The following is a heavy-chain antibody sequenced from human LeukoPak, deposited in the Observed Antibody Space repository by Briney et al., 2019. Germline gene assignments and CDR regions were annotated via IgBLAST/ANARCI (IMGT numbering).Heavy chain of an antibody. Sequence: LSLTCTVSGGSISSNYMSWVRQAPGKGLEWVSYISSSGSTIYYADSVKGRFTISRDNAKNSLYLQMNSLRAEDTAVYYCARERIGDDAFDIWGQGTMVTVSS. CDR2: ISSSGSTI. V-gene: IGHV3-11*04. J-gene: IGHJ3*02. CDR3: ARERIGDDAFDI. D-gene: IGHD2-15*01. CDR1: GGSISSNY.